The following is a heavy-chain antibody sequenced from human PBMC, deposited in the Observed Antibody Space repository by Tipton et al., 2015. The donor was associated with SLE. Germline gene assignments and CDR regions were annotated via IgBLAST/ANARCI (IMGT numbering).Heavy chain of an antibody. CDR2: IYYSGST. CDR3: ARDRIQLWSVDAFDI. J-gene: IGHJ3*02. D-gene: IGHD5-18*01. CDR1: GGSISSSSYY. Sequence: TLSLTCTVSGGSISSSSYYWSWIRQPPGKGLEWIGYIYYSGSTNYNPSLKSRVTISVDTSKNQFSLKLSSVTAADTAVYYCARDRIQLWSVDAFDIWGQGTMVTVSS. V-gene: IGHV4-61*01.